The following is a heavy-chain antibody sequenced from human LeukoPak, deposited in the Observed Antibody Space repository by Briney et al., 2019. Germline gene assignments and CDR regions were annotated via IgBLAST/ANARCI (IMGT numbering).Heavy chain of an antibody. V-gene: IGHV4-61*02. CDR3: AREIVEMAALKIDY. Sequence: TLSLTCTVSGGSISSGSYYWRWIRQPAGKGLEWIGRIYTSGSTNYNPSLKSRVTISVDTSKNQFSLKLSSVTAADTAVYYCAREIVEMAALKIDYWGQGTLVTVSS. D-gene: IGHD5-24*01. J-gene: IGHJ4*02. CDR1: GGSISSGSYY. CDR2: IYTSGST.